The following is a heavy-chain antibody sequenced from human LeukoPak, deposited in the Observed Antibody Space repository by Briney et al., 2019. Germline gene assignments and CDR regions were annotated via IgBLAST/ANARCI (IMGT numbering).Heavy chain of an antibody. Sequence: GGSLRLSCAASGFTFSSYAMSWVRQAPGKGLEWVSGISGSGGGTYYADSVKGRFTISRDNSKNTLYLQMNSLRAEDTAVYYCAKENSSGWCSHIQHWGQGTLVTVSS. J-gene: IGHJ1*01. V-gene: IGHV3-23*01. D-gene: IGHD6-19*01. CDR1: GFTFSSYA. CDR2: ISGSGGGT. CDR3: AKENSSGWCSHIQH.